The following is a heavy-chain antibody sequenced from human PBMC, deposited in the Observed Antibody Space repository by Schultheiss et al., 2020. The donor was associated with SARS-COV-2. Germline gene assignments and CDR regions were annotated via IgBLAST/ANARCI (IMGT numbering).Heavy chain of an antibody. Sequence: GESLKISCAASGFAFSSYALHWVRRAPGKGLEWVSAIGTGGDTYYADSVMGRFTISRDNAKKSLYLHMNSLIAEDMAVYYCARERSRITIFGVVIRGGYYFDYWGQGTLVTVSS. J-gene: IGHJ4*02. V-gene: IGHV3-47*01. CDR2: IGTGGDT. D-gene: IGHD3-3*01. CDR3: ARERSRITIFGVVIRGGYYFDY. CDR1: GFAFSSYA.